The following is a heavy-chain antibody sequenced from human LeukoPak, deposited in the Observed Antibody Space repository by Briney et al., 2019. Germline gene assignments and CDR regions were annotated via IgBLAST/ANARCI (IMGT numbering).Heavy chain of an antibody. D-gene: IGHD3-22*01. CDR1: GDSVSRSDSY. J-gene: IGHJ1*01. CDR2: IYYSGRT. V-gene: IGHV4-39*01. CDR3: ARRRYYDGSGYLE. Sequence: SETLSLTCSVSGDSVSRSDSYWDWIRQPPGKGLEWIGTIYYSGRTYYSPSLKSRVTMSVDPSNNQFSLNLRSVTAANTALYYCARRRYYDGSGYLEWGQGTLLSVSS.